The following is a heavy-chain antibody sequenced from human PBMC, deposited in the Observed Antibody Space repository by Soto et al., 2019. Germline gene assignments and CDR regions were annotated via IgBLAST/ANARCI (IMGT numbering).Heavy chain of an antibody. CDR1: GYTFTSYA. Sequence: QVQLVQSGAEVKKPGASVKVSCKTSGYTFTSYAISWVRQAPGQGLEWMGWISAYNGNTKYAQKLQGRVTMTTDTSTSTAYMDLRSLRSVDTAGYYCARAHGGGITVEWGPGTQVTGSS. J-gene: IGHJ4*02. CDR3: ARAHGGGITVE. V-gene: IGHV1-18*01. CDR2: ISAYNGNT. D-gene: IGHD3-16*01.